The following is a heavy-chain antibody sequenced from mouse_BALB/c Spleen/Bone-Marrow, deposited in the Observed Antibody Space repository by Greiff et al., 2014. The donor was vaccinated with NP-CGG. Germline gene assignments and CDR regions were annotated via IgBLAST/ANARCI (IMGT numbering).Heavy chain of an antibody. Sequence: EVQLVESGGGLVKPGGSLELSCAASGFTFSDFYMFWFRQTPEKRLEWVATISDGGTYTYYPDSVKGRFTISRDNAKNNLYLQMSSLKSEDTAIYYCARSGERYGAMDYWGQGTSVTVSS. CDR1: GFTFSDFY. J-gene: IGHJ4*01. D-gene: IGHD1-1*02. V-gene: IGHV5-4*02. CDR2: ISDGGTYT. CDR3: ARSGERYGAMDY.